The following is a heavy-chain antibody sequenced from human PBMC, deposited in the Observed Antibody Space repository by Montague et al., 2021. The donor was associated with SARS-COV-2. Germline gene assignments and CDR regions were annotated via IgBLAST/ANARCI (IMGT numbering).Heavy chain of an antibody. CDR2: INHRGST. V-gene: IGHV4-34*01. Sequence: SETLSLTCAVYDGSFSDYSWTWIRQPPGKGLEWIGEINHRGSTNYNPPLKSRVTISVDTSKNQFSLKMTSVTAADTAVYYCARGRQHINMVVVVVTGGEYYFDFWGQGTLAAVPS. J-gene: IGHJ4*02. CDR1: DGSFSDYS. D-gene: IGHD3-22*01. CDR3: ARGRQHINMVVVVVTGGEYYFDF.